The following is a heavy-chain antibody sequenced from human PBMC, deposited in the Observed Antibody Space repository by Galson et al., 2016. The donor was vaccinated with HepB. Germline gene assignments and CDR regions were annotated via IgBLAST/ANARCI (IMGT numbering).Heavy chain of an antibody. CDR2: IYHRGNT. Sequence: SETLSLTCVVSGYSISSGFYWGWIRQTPGKGLEWIASIYHRGNTYFNPSLKSRVAISVDTSMRQFSLKLRSVTAADTAIYYCARGGDYDYGDYGGLYYFDSWGQGVLVAVSS. D-gene: IGHD4-17*01. CDR3: ARGGDYDYGDYGGLYYFDS. J-gene: IGHJ4*02. CDR1: GYSISSGFY. V-gene: IGHV4-38-2*01.